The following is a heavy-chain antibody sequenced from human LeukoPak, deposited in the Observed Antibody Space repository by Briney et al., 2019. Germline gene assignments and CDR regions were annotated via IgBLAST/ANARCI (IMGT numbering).Heavy chain of an antibody. CDR1: GYSISSGYY. CDR2: IYYSGST. Sequence: PSETLSLTCTVSGYSISSGYYWGWIRQPPGKGLEWIGYIYYSGSTNYNPSLKSRVTISVDTSKNQFSLKLSSVTAADTAVYYCARARSDFDWLSAGYYYYYMDVWGKGTTVTVSS. D-gene: IGHD3-9*01. V-gene: IGHV4-38-2*02. J-gene: IGHJ6*03. CDR3: ARARSDFDWLSAGYYYYYMDV.